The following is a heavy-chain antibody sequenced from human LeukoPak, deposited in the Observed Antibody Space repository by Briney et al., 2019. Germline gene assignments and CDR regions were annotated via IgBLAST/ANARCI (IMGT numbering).Heavy chain of an antibody. CDR3: ARGDYPSDC. Sequence: GGSLRLSCAASGFTFSTYWMTWVRQAPGKGLDWVANIKEDGSEKYYVDSVKGRFTISRDNTKNSLFLQMNSLRAEDTAVYYCARGDYPSDCWGQGTLVTVSS. D-gene: IGHD3-16*01. CDR1: GFTFSTYW. CDR2: IKEDGSEK. J-gene: IGHJ4*02. V-gene: IGHV3-7*05.